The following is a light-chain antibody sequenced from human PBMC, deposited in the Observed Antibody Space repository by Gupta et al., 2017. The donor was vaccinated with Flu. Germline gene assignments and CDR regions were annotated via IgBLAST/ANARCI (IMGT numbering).Light chain of an antibody. CDR3: AAWDDSLSGPNWV. V-gene: IGLV1-47*01. CDR1: SYNIGSNY. J-gene: IGLJ3*02. CDR2: RNN. Sequence: QSVLTQPPSASGTPGQRVTISCSGSSYNIGSNYVYWYQQLPGTAPKLLIYRNNQRPSGVPDRFSGSKSGTSASLAISGLRSEDEADYYCAAWDDSLSGPNWVFGGGTKLTGL.